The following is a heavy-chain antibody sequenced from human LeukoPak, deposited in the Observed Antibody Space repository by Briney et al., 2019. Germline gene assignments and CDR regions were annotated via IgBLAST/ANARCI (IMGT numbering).Heavy chain of an antibody. D-gene: IGHD6-13*01. CDR3: ARDPELGRWAYYFDY. CDR2: ISSSGSTI. V-gene: IGHV3-11*01. J-gene: IGHJ4*02. Sequence: GGSLRLSCAASGFTFSDYYMSWIRQAPGKGLEWVSYISSSGSTIYYADSVKGRFTISRDNAKNSLYLQMNSLRAEDTAVYYCARDPELGRWAYYFDYWGQGTLVTVSS. CDR1: GFTFSDYY.